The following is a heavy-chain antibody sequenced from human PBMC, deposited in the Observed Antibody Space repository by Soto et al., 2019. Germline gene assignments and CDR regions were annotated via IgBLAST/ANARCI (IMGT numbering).Heavy chain of an antibody. Sequence: ASVKVSCKASGYTFTSYDINWVRQATGQGLEWMGWMNPNSGNTGYAQKFQGRVTMTRNTSISTAYMELSSLRSEDTAVYYCARGRKNPSPYGDYGSGYYYYYMDVWGKGTTVTVSS. J-gene: IGHJ6*03. V-gene: IGHV1-8*01. CDR3: ARGRKNPSPYGDYGSGYYYYYMDV. CDR2: MNPNSGNT. CDR1: GYTFTSYD. D-gene: IGHD4-17*01.